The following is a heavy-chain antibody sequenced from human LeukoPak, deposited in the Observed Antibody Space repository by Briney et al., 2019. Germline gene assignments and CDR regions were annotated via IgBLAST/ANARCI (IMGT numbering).Heavy chain of an antibody. V-gene: IGHV4-34*01. Sequence: SETLSLTCAVYGGSFSGYYWSWIRQPPGKGLEWIGEINHSGSTNYNPSLKSRVTISVETSKNQFSLKLSSVTAADTAVYYCARSLYYYDSSGLDYWGQGTLVTVSS. CDR1: GGSFSGYY. D-gene: IGHD3-22*01. J-gene: IGHJ4*02. CDR3: ARSLYYYDSSGLDY. CDR2: INHSGST.